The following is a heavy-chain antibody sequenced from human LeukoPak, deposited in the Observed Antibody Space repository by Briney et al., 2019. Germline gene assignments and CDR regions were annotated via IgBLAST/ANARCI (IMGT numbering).Heavy chain of an antibody. CDR3: ARESNSSRVKYFHL. CDR2: IDTSGRT. CDR1: GYSISNGYY. Sequence: SETLSLTCAVSGYSISNGYYWVWIRQPAGKGLEWVGRIDTSGRTNYDFSLRSRVAISVDTSKNQFSLRLTSVTAADTAVYYCARESNSSRVKYFHLWGQGTLVTVSS. D-gene: IGHD6-6*01. V-gene: IGHV4-61*02. J-gene: IGHJ1*01.